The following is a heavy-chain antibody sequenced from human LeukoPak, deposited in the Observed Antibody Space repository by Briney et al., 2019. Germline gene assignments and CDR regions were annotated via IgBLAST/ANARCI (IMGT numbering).Heavy chain of an antibody. CDR2: ISSSSSYI. CDR1: GFTFSSYS. J-gene: IGHJ4*02. V-gene: IGHV3-21*01. D-gene: IGHD2-2*01. CDR3: AREYCSSTSCYAGGGY. Sequence: GGSLRLSCAASGFTFSSYSMNWVRHAPGKVLEWVSSISSSSSYIYYADSVKGRFIISRDNAKNSLYLQMNSLRAEDTAVYYCAREYCSSTSCYAGGGYWGQGTLVTVSS.